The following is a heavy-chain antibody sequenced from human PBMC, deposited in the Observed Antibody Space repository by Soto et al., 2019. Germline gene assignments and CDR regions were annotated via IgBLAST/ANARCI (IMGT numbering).Heavy chain of an antibody. Sequence: PGGSLRLSCAASGFTFSGSAMHWVRQASGKGLEWVGRIRSKANSYATAYAASVKGRFTISRDDSKNTAYLQMNSLKTEDTAVYYCRTTVTTFGDYWGQGTLVIVSS. D-gene: IGHD4-17*01. CDR2: IRSKANSYAT. J-gene: IGHJ4*02. CDR3: RTTVTTFGDY. V-gene: IGHV3-73*01. CDR1: GFTFSGSA.